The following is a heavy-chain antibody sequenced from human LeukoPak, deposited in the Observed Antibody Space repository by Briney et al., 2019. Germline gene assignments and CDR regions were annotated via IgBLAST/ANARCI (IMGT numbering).Heavy chain of an antibody. J-gene: IGHJ4*02. CDR1: GFTSSSYA. D-gene: IGHD3-22*01. V-gene: IGHV3-23*01. CDR3: AKGYYYDSSGYSLYYFDY. Sequence: PGGSLRLSCAASGFTSSSYAMSWVRQAPGKGLEWVSAISGSGGSTYYADSVKGRFTISRDNSKNTLYLQMNSLRAEDTAVYYCAKGYYYDSSGYSLYYFDYWGQGTLVTVSS. CDR2: ISGSGGST.